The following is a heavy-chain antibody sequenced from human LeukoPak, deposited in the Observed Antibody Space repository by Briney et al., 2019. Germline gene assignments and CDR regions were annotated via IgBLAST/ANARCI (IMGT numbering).Heavy chain of an antibody. V-gene: IGHV3-23*01. CDR2: ISGSGGST. Sequence: PGGSLRLSCAASGFTFRSYAMSWLRQAPGKGLECVSAISGSGGSTYYADSVKGRFTISRDNPKTTLYLQMNSLRAEDTAVYYCAKDHIVVVVAATLLFDYWGQGTLVTVSS. CDR3: AKDHIVVVVAATLLFDY. CDR1: GFTFRSYA. D-gene: IGHD2-15*01. J-gene: IGHJ4*02.